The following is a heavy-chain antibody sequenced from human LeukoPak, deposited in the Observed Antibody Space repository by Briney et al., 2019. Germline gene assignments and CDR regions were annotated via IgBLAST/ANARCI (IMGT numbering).Heavy chain of an antibody. CDR2: IRDDGANK. V-gene: IGHV3-30*02. CDR1: GFTFSSYE. J-gene: IGHJ4*02. Sequence: GGSLRLSCAASGFTFSSYEMNWVRQAPGKGLEWVAFIRDDGANKYYAGSVKGRFTISRDNSKSTLLLQMSSLRVEDTAVYYCAKVPPSSYWYLDYWGRGALVTVSS. D-gene: IGHD6-13*01. CDR3: AKVPPSSYWYLDY.